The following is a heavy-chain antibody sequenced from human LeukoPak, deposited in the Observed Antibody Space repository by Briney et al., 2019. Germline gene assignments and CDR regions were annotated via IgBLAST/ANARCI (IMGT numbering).Heavy chain of an antibody. CDR2: INSDGSST. V-gene: IGHV3-74*01. CDR3: ARAANWDFWSGYYSDAFDI. J-gene: IGHJ3*02. D-gene: IGHD3-3*01. CDR1: GFTFSSYW. Sequence: GGSLRLSCAASGFTFSSYWMHWVRQAPEKGLVWVSRINSDGSSTSYADSVKGRFTISRDNAKNTLYLQMNSLRAEDTAVYYCARAANWDFWSGYYSDAFDIWGQGTMVTVSS.